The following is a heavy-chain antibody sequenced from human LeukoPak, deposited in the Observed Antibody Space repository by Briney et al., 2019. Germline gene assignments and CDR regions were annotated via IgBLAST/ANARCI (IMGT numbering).Heavy chain of an antibody. Sequence: SVKVSCKASGYTFTSYDINWVRQATGQGLEWMGWMNPNSGNTGHAQKFQGRVTMTRNTSISTAYMELSSLRSEDTAVYYCARNNRDSSGYYYIYYFDYWGQGTLVTVSS. D-gene: IGHD3-22*01. CDR3: ARNNRDSSGYYYIYYFDY. CDR1: GYTFTSYD. CDR2: MNPNSGNT. J-gene: IGHJ4*02. V-gene: IGHV1-8*01.